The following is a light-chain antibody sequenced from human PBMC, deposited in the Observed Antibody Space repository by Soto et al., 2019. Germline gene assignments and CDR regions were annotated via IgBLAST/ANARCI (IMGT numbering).Light chain of an antibody. CDR3: QQYNVYYT. CDR1: QSISSW. V-gene: IGKV1-5*03. J-gene: IGKJ2*01. Sequence: DIQMTQSPSTLSASVGDRGTITCRASQSISSWLAWYQQKPGKAPKILVNNASSLESGVPSRFSCSGSGTEFPLTISSLQPDDFATYYCQQYNVYYTFGQGTKLEIK. CDR2: NAS.